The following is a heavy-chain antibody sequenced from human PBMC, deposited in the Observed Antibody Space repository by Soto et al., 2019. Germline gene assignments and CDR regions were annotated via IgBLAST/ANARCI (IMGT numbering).Heavy chain of an antibody. CDR3: ARGKRLRVRGWLYYFDY. V-gene: IGHV1-8*01. D-gene: IGHD3-16*01. J-gene: IGHJ4*02. Sequence: ASVKVSCKASGYTFTGYDINWVRQATGQGLEWMGWMNPNSGNTGYAQKFQGRVTMTRNTSISTAYMELSSLRSEDTAVYYCARGKRLRVRGWLYYFDYWGQGTLVTVSS. CDR2: MNPNSGNT. CDR1: GYTFTGYD.